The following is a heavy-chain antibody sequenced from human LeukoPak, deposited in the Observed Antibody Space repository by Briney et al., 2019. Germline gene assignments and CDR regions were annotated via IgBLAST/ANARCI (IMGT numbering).Heavy chain of an antibody. V-gene: IGHV1-46*01. CDR3: AREWAGIFGSS. J-gene: IGHJ5*02. CDR1: GYTFTSYY. D-gene: IGHD2/OR15-2a*01. Sequence: GASVTVSCKASGYTFTSYYMHWVRQAPGQGLEWMGIINPSGGSTSYAQKFQGRVTMPRDTSTSTVYMKLSSLRSEDTAMYYCAREWAGIFGSSWGQGTLVTVSS. CDR2: INPSGGST.